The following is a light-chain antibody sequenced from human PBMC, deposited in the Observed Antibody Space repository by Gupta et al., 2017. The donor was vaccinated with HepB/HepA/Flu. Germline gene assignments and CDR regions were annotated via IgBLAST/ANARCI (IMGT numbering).Light chain of an antibody. CDR2: YAN. J-gene: IGLJ3*02. V-gene: IGLV3-21*04. CDR1: NIGTKS. Sequence: SSVFTQPPSVLVAPGLTATISIGGSNIGTKSVHWYRQRPSQAPVMIMSYANDRPSGIPDRFSGTNSGSTATLISSRVEVGDAAHYYCQVGDDDSDHWVFGGGTNLTVL. CDR3: QVGDDDSDHWV.